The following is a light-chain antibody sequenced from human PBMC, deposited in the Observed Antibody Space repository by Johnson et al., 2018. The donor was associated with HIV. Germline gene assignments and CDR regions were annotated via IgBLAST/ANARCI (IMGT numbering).Light chain of an antibody. CDR2: GNN. V-gene: IGLV1-51*01. CDR1: SSNIGNNY. Sequence: QSVLTQSPSVSAAPGQKVTISCSGSSSNIGNNYVSWYQQFPGTAPKLLIYGNNKRPSGIPDRFSGSKSGPSATLGITGLQTGDEANYYCGTWDSSLSAYVFGTGTKVTVL. CDR3: GTWDSSLSAYV. J-gene: IGLJ1*01.